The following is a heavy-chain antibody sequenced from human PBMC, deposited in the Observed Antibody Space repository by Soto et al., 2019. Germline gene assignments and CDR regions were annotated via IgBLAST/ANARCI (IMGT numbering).Heavy chain of an antibody. CDR1: GFTFSSYP. CDR3: AILNDAFYI. CDR2: ISYDGSNK. Sequence: GSLRLSCAASGFTFSSYPRHWVLQAPGKGLEWVAVISYDGSNKYYADSVKGRFTISRDNSKNTLYLQMNSLRAEDTAVYYCAILNDAFYIWGQGTMVTVSS. J-gene: IGHJ3*02. V-gene: IGHV3-30-3*01.